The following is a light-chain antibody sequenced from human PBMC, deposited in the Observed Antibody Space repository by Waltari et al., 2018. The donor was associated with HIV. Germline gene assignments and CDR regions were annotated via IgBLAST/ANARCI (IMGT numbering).Light chain of an antibody. Sequence: QSALTQPPSASGSPGQSVTISCPGTSSDVEGYNSVSWYQQLPGKAPKLMIFEVNKRPSGVPNRFLGSQSGNTASLTVSGLQPEDEADYYCSSHAGSNLFVVFGGGTKLTVL. CDR2: EVN. J-gene: IGLJ2*01. CDR1: SSDVEGYNS. CDR3: SSHAGSNLFVV. V-gene: IGLV2-8*01.